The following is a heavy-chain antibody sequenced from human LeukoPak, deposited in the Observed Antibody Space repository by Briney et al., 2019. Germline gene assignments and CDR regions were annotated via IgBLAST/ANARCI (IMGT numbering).Heavy chain of an antibody. Sequence: PSETLSLTCAVSGGSISSGGYSWSWIRQPPGKGLEWIGYIYHSGSTYYNPSLKSRVTISVDRSKNQFSLKLSSVTAADTAVYYCARAYSGYEWSGGNAFDIWGQGTMVTVSS. CDR3: ARAYSGYEWSGGNAFDI. CDR1: GGSISSGGYS. J-gene: IGHJ3*02. V-gene: IGHV4-30-2*01. D-gene: IGHD5-12*01. CDR2: IYHSGST.